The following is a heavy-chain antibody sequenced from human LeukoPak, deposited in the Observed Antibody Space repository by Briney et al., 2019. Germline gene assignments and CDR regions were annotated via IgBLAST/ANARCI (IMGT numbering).Heavy chain of an antibody. CDR2: IYPGDSDT. Sequence: GESLKISCKGSGYSFTSDWIGWVRQMPGKGLGWVGIIYPGDSDTRYSPSFQGQVTISADKSISTAYLQWSSLKASDTAMYYCATLRAVAATRAFDYWGQGTLVTVSS. CDR3: ATLRAVAATRAFDY. CDR1: GYSFTSDW. J-gene: IGHJ4*02. V-gene: IGHV5-51*01. D-gene: IGHD6-19*01.